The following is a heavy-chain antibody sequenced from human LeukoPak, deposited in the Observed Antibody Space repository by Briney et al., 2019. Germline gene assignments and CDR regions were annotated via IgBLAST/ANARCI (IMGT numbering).Heavy chain of an antibody. CDR2: IYYSGST. Sequence: SETLSLTCTVSGGSISSHYWSWIRQPPGKGLEWIGYIYYSGSTNYNPSLKSRVTISVDTSKNQFSLKLSSVTAADTAVYYCASSYYYYDSSGHYSYYFDYWGQGTLVTVSS. D-gene: IGHD3-22*01. CDR1: GGSISSHY. V-gene: IGHV4-59*11. CDR3: ASSYYYYDSSGHYSYYFDY. J-gene: IGHJ4*02.